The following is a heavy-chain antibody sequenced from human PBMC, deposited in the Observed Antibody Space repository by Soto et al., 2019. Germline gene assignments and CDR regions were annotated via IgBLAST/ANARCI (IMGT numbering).Heavy chain of an antibody. D-gene: IGHD3-16*01. CDR3: AKGGYYSVFDI. V-gene: IGHV3-23*01. CDR1: GFPFSSYA. CDR2: ISGSGVLT. J-gene: IGHJ3*02. Sequence: EVQLLEAGGGLVQPGGSLRLSCVASGFPFSSYAMSWVRQTPGQGLGWVSGISGSGVLTYYADSVKGRFTISRGNSTNTLSLQVHSLRVEDTAVFFCAKGGYYSVFDIWGQGTIVTVTA.